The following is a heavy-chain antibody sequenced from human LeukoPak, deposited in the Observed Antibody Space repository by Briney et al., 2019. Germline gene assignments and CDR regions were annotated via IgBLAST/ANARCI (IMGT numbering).Heavy chain of an antibody. J-gene: IGHJ4*02. Sequence: SETLSLTCAVYGGSFSGYYWSWIRQPPGKGLEWIGEINHSGSTNYNPSLQSRVTISVDTSKNQFSLRLSSVTAADTAVYYCARGQGDFWSGYYTKYYFDYWGQGTLVTVSS. D-gene: IGHD3-3*01. CDR2: INHSGST. V-gene: IGHV4-34*01. CDR1: GGSFSGYY. CDR3: ARGQGDFWSGYYTKYYFDY.